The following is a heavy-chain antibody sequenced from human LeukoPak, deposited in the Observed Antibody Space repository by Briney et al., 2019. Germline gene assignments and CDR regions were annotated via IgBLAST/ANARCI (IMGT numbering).Heavy chain of an antibody. V-gene: IGHV4-4*07. D-gene: IGHD3-3*01. CDR3: AREIKYDFWSGYFDY. Sequence: PSETLSLTCTVSGGSISSYYWSWIRQPAGKGLEWIGRIYTGGSTNYNPSLKSRVTMSVDTSKNQFSLKLSSVTAADTAVYYCAREIKYDFWSGYFDYWGQGTLVTVSS. CDR1: GGSISSYY. CDR2: IYTGGST. J-gene: IGHJ4*02.